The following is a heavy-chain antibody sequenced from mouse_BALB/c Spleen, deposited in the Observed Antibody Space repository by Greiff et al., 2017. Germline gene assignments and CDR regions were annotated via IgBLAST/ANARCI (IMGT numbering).Heavy chain of an antibody. V-gene: IGHV2-9*02. CDR3: ASSYYGNFAWFAY. CDR2: IWAGGST. Sequence: VKLVESGPGLVAPSQSLSITCTVSGFSLTSYGVHWVRQPPGKGLEWLGVIWAGGSTNYNSALMSRLSISKDNSKSQVFLKMNSLQTDDTAMYYCASSYYGNFAWFAYWGQGTLVTVSA. D-gene: IGHD2-10*01. J-gene: IGHJ3*01. CDR1: GFSLTSYG.